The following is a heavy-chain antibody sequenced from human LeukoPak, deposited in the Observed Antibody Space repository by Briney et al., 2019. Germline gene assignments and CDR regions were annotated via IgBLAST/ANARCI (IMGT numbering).Heavy chain of an antibody. Sequence: ASVNVSCKASGYTFTGYYIHWVRRAPGQGLEWMGWINPNSGGTNYAQKFQDRVTMTRDTSISTAYMELSRLRSDDTAVYYCARGYCSGGSCYWFDPWGQGTLVTVSS. V-gene: IGHV1-2*02. CDR1: GYTFTGYY. J-gene: IGHJ5*02. D-gene: IGHD2-15*01. CDR2: INPNSGGT. CDR3: ARGYCSGGSCYWFDP.